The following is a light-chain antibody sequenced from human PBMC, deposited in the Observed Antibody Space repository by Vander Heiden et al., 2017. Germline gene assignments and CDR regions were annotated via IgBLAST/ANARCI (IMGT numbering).Light chain of an antibody. V-gene: IGLV2-8*01. J-gene: IGLJ2*01. CDR3: ISYAGSNNLV. CDR1: SSDVGGYKY. CDR2: EVT. Sequence: QSALPQPPSASGSPGQPVTVSCTGTSSDVGGYKYVSWYQQHPGKAPKLMIYEVTKRPSGVPDRFSGSKSGNTASLTVSGLQAEDEADYYCISYAGSNNLVFGGGTKLTVL.